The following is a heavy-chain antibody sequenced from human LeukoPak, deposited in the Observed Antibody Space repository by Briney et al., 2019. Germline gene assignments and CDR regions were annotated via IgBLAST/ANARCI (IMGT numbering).Heavy chain of an antibody. CDR3: ARRFLEY. CDR1: GGSFSGYY. Sequence: SETLSLTCAVYGGSFSGYYWSWIRQPPGKGLEWIGEINHSGSTNYNPSLKSRVTISVDTSKNQFSLKLSSVTAADTAVYYCARRFLEYWGQGTLVTVSS. J-gene: IGHJ4*02. D-gene: IGHD3-3*01. CDR2: INHSGST. V-gene: IGHV4-34*01.